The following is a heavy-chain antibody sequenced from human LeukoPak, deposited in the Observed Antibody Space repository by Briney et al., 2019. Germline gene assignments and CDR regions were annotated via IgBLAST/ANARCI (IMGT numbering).Heavy chain of an antibody. Sequence: SETLSLTCTVSGGSISGYYWSWIRQPPGKGLEWIGEINHSGSTNYNPSLKSRVTISVDTSKNQFSLKLSSVTAADTAVYYCAREALTVTPTFDYWGQGTLVTVSS. CDR3: AREALTVTPTFDY. CDR1: GGSISGYY. CDR2: INHSGST. V-gene: IGHV4-34*01. J-gene: IGHJ4*02. D-gene: IGHD4-17*01.